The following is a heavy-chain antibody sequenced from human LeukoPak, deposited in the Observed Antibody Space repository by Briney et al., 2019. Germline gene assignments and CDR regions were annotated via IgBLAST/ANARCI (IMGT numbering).Heavy chain of an antibody. Sequence: SETLSLTCTVSGGSLSSGSYYWGWVRQPAGTGLEWLGRIYTSGSTNYNPSLKSRVTISVDTSKNQFSLKLSSVTAADTAVYYCARTLIYCSSTSCHYAFDIWGQGTMVTVSS. J-gene: IGHJ3*02. D-gene: IGHD2-2*01. CDR1: GGSLSSGSYY. V-gene: IGHV4-61*02. CDR3: ARTLIYCSSTSCHYAFDI. CDR2: IYTSGST.